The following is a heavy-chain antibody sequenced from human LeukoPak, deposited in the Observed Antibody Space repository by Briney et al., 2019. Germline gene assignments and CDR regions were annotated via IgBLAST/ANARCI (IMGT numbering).Heavy chain of an antibody. CDR2: INPSGGST. J-gene: IGHJ4*02. D-gene: IGHD3-22*01. V-gene: IGHV1-46*03. Sequence: ASVKESFKASGYTFSSYYMHRPRQAPAPRLQGMGIINPSGGSTSYAQKFQGRVTMTRNTSTSTVYMELSSLRSEDTAVYYCARDDSSGYRPFYWGQGTLVTVSS. CDR3: ARDDSSGYRPFY. CDR1: GYTFSSYY.